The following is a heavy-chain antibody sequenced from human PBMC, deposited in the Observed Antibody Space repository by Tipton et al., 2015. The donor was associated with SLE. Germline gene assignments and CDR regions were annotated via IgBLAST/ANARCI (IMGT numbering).Heavy chain of an antibody. J-gene: IGHJ4*02. CDR1: GGTFSSYA. V-gene: IGHV1-69*01. CDR3: ARTYYYGSGSLD. D-gene: IGHD3-10*01. Sequence: QLVQSGPEVKKPWSSVKVSCKASGGTFSSYAISWVRQAPGQGLEWMGGIIPIFGTANYAQKFQGRVTITADESTSTAYMELSSLRSEDTAVYYCARTYYYGSGSLDWGQGTLVTVSS. CDR2: IIPIFGTA.